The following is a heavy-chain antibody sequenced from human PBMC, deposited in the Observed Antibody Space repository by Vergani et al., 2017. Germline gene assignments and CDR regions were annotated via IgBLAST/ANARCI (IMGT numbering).Heavy chain of an antibody. CDR2: ISGSGGST. CDR1: GFTFSSYA. CDR3: AMRKVVPAAMVYYYYMDV. J-gene: IGHJ6*03. Sequence: EVQLLESGGGLVQPGGSLRLSCAASGFTFSSYAMSWVRQAPGKGLEWVSAISGSGGSTYYADSVQGRFTISRDNSKNTLYLQMNSLRAEDTAVYYCAMRKVVPAAMVYYYYMDVWGKGTTVTVSS. D-gene: IGHD2-2*01. V-gene: IGHV3-23*01.